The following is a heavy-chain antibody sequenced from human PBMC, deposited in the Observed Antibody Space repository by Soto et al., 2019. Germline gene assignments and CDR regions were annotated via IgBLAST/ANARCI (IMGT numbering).Heavy chain of an antibody. CDR2: ISGSGGST. D-gene: IGHD3-10*01. Sequence: GGSLRLSCAASGFTFSSYAMSWVRQAPGKGLEWVSAISGSGGSTYYADSVKGRFTISRDNSKNTLYLQMNSLRAEDTAVYYCAKQLQTYYGSGSSYVNYFDYWGQGTLVTVSS. CDR3: AKQLQTYYGSGSSYVNYFDY. CDR1: GFTFSSYA. J-gene: IGHJ4*02. V-gene: IGHV3-23*01.